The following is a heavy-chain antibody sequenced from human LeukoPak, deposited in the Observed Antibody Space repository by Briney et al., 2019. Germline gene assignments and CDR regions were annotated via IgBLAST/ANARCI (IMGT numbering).Heavy chain of an antibody. CDR2: IYHSGST. V-gene: IGHV4-30-2*01. D-gene: IGHD3-10*01. J-gene: IGHJ4*02. Sequence: PLSLTCAVCGGSISSGGYSWSWIRQPPGKGLEWYGYIYHSGSTYYNPSLKSRVTISVDRSKNQFSLKLSSVTAADTAVYYCARGVYYYGSGSYYNSGYFDYWGQGTLVTVSS. CDR3: ARGVYYYGSGSYYNSGYFDY. CDR1: GGSISSGGYS.